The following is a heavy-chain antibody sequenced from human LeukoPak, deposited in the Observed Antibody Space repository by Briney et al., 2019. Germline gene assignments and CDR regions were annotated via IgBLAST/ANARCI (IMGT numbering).Heavy chain of an antibody. CDR1: GYTFTSYY. J-gene: IGHJ4*02. CDR3: ARDQLSYCSSTSCYAIDY. D-gene: IGHD2-2*01. Sequence: GASVKVSCKASGYTFTSYYMHWVRQAPGQGLEWMGIINPSGGSTSYAQKFQGRVTMTRDTSTSTVYMELRSLRSDDTAVYYCARDQLSYCSSTSCYAIDYWGQGTLVTVSS. V-gene: IGHV1-46*01. CDR2: INPSGGST.